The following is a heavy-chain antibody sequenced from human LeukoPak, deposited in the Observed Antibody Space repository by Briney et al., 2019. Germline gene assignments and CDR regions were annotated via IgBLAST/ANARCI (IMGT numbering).Heavy chain of an antibody. CDR2: ISYDGSNK. Sequence: GGSLRLSCAASGFTFSHYGMNWVRQAPGKGLEWVAVISYDGSNKYYADSVKGRFTISRDNSKNTLYLQMNSLRAEDTAVYYCAKDQSRGGAYIDYWGQGTLVTVSS. D-gene: IGHD2-15*01. V-gene: IGHV3-30*18. J-gene: IGHJ4*02. CDR3: AKDQSRGGAYIDY. CDR1: GFTFSHYG.